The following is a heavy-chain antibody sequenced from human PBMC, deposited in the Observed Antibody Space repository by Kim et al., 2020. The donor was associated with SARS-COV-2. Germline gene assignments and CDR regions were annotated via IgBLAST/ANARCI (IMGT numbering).Heavy chain of an antibody. CDR1: GFTFSSYW. J-gene: IGHJ4*02. CDR3: ARRYCSSTSCPFGW. D-gene: IGHD2-2*01. CDR2: IKQDGSEK. V-gene: IGHV3-7*01. Sequence: GGSLRLSCAASGFTFSSYWMSWVRQAPGKGLEWVANIKQDGSEKYYVDSVKGRFTISRDNAKNSLYLQMNSLRAEDTAVYYCARRYCSSTSCPFGWWGQGTLVTVSS.